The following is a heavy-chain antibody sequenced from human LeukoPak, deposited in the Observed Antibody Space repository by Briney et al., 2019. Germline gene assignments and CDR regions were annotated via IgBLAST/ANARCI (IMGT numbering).Heavy chain of an antibody. CDR3: ARDDGDYYYGMDV. D-gene: IGHD4-17*01. CDR2: IYSGGST. V-gene: IGHV3-53*01. CDR1: GFTVSSNY. J-gene: IGHJ6*02. Sequence: GGSLRLSCAASGFTVSSNYMSWVRKAPGKGLEWVSVIYSGGSTYYADSVKGRFTISRDNSKNTLYLQMNSLRAEDTAVYYCARDDGDYYYGMDVWGQGTTVTVSS.